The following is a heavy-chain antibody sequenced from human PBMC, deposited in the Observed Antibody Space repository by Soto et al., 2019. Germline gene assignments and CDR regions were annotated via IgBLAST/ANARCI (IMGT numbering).Heavy chain of an antibody. Sequence: QVQLVQSGADVKKPGSSVKVSCKASGGTFSNSVISWVRQAPGQGLEWMGGIIPIFDSTNYAQKLQGRVTFIADESTSTGYMELSSLRSEDTAVYHCARAPLLFGVTMHENYFDSWGQGTLVTVSS. J-gene: IGHJ4*02. CDR2: IIPIFDST. CDR3: ARAPLLFGVTMHENYFDS. CDR1: GGTFSNSV. V-gene: IGHV1-69*01. D-gene: IGHD3-3*01.